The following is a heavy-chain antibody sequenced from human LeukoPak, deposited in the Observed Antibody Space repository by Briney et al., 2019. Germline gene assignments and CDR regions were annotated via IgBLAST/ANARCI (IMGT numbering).Heavy chain of an antibody. CDR1: GFTFSSYW. CDR2: INGDGSST. Sequence: GGSLRLSCAASGFTFSSYWMHWVRQAPGKGLVWVSRINGDGSSTSYADSVKGRFTISRDNAKNTLYLQMNSLRAEDTAVYYCARDHYDILTGYLYWGQGTLVTVSS. J-gene: IGHJ4*02. V-gene: IGHV3-74*01. D-gene: IGHD3-9*01. CDR3: ARDHYDILTGYLY.